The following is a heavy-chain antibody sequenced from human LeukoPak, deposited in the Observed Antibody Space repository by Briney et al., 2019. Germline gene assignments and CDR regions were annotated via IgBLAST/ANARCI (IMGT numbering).Heavy chain of an antibody. Sequence: SVKVSCKASGYTFTDHYIHWVRQAPGQGLEWMGGIIPVFGTADYAQKFQGRITITADTSTSTVYMEWSGLRFEDTAVYFCATGDSGRGPFDYWGQGTLVTVSS. CDR2: IIPVFGTA. CDR3: ATGDSGRGPFDY. CDR1: GYTFTDHY. J-gene: IGHJ4*02. D-gene: IGHD5-12*01. V-gene: IGHV1-69*06.